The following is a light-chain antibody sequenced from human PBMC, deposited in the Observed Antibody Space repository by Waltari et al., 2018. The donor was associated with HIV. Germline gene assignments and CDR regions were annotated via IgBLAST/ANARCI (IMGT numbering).Light chain of an antibody. V-gene: IGLV1-44*01. Sequence: QSELSQPPSASGTPGQRVAISCSGSSSNIGRNTVNWYQQLPGTAPNVPIYSNNQRPSGVPDRFSGAKSGTSATLSITGLQSEDEAYYYCALWDDSLNGVLFGGGTKLTVL. CDR1: SSNIGRNT. CDR2: SNN. CDR3: ALWDDSLNGVL. J-gene: IGLJ2*01.